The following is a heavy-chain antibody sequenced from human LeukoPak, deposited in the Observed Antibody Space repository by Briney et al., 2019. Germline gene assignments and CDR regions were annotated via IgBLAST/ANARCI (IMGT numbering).Heavy chain of an antibody. CDR3: VRVYSSGSFDS. CDR2: INTDGSTT. Sequence: GGSLRLSCAASGFTFSSYWMHWVRQAPGKGLVWVSRINTDGSTTTYADSVKGRFTISRDNAKNTLYLQMNSLRAEDTAVYYCVRVYSSGSFDSWGQGALVTVSS. J-gene: IGHJ4*02. V-gene: IGHV3-74*01. D-gene: IGHD6-25*01. CDR1: GFTFSSYW.